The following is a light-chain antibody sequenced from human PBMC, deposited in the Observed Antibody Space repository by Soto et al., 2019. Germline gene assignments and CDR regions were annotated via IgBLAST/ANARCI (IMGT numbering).Light chain of an antibody. CDR1: QSVSSSY. CDR2: DAS. V-gene: IGKV3D-15*01. Sequence: EIFIAQSPATLSVSPVERATLACMASQSVSSSYLAWYQQKPGQPPRLLIYDASTRATGIPARFSGSQSGTEFTLTISSLLSEDFAVYSCQQYNNWPLTFGGGTKVDI. CDR3: QQYNNWPLT. J-gene: IGKJ4*01.